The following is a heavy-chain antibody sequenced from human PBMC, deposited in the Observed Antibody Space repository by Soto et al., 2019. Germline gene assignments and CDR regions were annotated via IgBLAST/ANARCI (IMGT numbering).Heavy chain of an antibody. CDR2: IDTDGGGT. J-gene: IGHJ5*02. Sequence: DVQLVESGGGLVQPGGSLRVSCAASGFTLGSHRIHWVRQAPGKGLEWVSRIDTDGGGTSYADSVKGRFTISTDNAKNTVYLQMNGVRAEDTAVYHCATVVDPWGEGILVTVSS. D-gene: IGHD2-15*01. V-gene: IGHV3-74*01. CDR1: GFTLGSHR. CDR3: ATVVDP.